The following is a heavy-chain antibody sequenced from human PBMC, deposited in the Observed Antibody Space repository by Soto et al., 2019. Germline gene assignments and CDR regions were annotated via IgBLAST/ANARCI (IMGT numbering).Heavy chain of an antibody. D-gene: IGHD2-2*01. CDR1: GYAFIKYG. V-gene: IGHV1-18*01. J-gene: IGHJ6*02. CDR2: ISPYNGDT. CDR3: ARVVPIGVERTAEKFYFHQVMDV. Sequence: QVQLKQSGGDVKNSGASGKLSCQSAGYAFIKYGINWVRQAPGKGIEWLGWISPYNGDTNYAQSLQERINMTSDTSPSIANVELRNMSFNDTAVHYCARVVPIGVERTAEKFYFHQVMDVWGQGTTV.